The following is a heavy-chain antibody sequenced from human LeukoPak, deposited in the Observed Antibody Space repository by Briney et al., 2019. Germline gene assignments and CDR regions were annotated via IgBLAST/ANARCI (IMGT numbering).Heavy chain of an antibody. CDR1: GGSLGRSNTY. D-gene: IGHD2-21*01. CDR3: ARHRGGGGYHYMDV. Sequence: PSDTLSLTCTVSGGSLGRSNTYWGWIRQTPGQGLEWLGTILHSGNTYNNPSLKRRVTMSVDSSKNQFSLSLSSVTAADAAVYFCARHRGGGGYHYMDVWGKGTTVIVSS. J-gene: IGHJ6*03. CDR2: ILHSGNT. V-gene: IGHV4-39*01.